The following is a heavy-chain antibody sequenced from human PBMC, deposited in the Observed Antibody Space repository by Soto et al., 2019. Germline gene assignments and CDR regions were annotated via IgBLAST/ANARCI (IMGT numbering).Heavy chain of an antibody. CDR2: ISYSGTT. CDR3: AAVGGYYGDYPNFDY. CDR1: GRSISPFY. J-gene: IGHJ4*02. V-gene: IGHV4-59*01. D-gene: IGHD4-17*01. Sequence: SETLSLTCSVSGRSISPFYWSWIRQPPGKGLEWIGSISYSGTTNYNPPLRSRVTMSVDTSKNHFSLKLTSVTAADTAVYYCAAVGGYYGDYPNFDYWGRGTLVTVSS.